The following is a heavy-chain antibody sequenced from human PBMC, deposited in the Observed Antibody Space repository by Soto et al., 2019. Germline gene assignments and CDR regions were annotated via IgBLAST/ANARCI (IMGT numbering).Heavy chain of an antibody. CDR1: GVTCVSYA. D-gene: IGHD3-10*01. Sequence: GVPLRLSCAAAGVTCVSYAMSWVIQATGKGLEWVSAISGSGGSTYYADSVKGRFTISRDNSKNTLYLQMNSLRAEDMAVYYWAKEGVRADADYWGNGTLVPVSS. CDR2: ISGSGGST. CDR3: AKEGVRADADY. V-gene: IGHV3-23*01. J-gene: IGHJ4*01.